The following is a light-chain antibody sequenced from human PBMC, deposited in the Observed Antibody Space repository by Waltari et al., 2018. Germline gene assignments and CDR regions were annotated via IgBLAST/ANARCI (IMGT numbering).Light chain of an antibody. CDR3: HLSGGSPRT. V-gene: IGKV3-20*01. Sequence: ESVLTQSPGTLSLSPGERATPSCRATQTVANTYLHWYQLKPGQAPRPLIYGASSRATGIPDRFSGSGSGTDFTLTISRLEPEDFAVYYCHLSGGSPRTFGGGTKVEIK. J-gene: IGKJ4*01. CDR1: QTVANTY. CDR2: GAS.